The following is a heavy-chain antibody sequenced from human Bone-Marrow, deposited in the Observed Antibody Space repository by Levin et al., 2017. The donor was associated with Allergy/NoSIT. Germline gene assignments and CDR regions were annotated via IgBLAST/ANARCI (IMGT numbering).Heavy chain of an antibody. V-gene: IGHV3-15*01. Sequence: SCAASGFTFSDAWMSWVRQAPGKGLEWVGRLKSKSDGEATDYAAPVKGRFIISRDDSKNTLFLQMSSLKIEDTAVYYCTTGHKEQLAIWGQGTLVTVSS. CDR2: LKSKSDGEAT. CDR3: TTGHKEQLAI. J-gene: IGHJ4*02. D-gene: IGHD1-1*01. CDR1: GFTFSDAW.